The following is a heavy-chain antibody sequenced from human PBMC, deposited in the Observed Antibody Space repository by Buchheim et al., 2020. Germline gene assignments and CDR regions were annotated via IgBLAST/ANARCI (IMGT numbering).Heavy chain of an antibody. D-gene: IGHD6-13*01. Sequence: EVQLVESGGGLVQPGGSLRLSCAASGFTFSSYEMNWVRQAPGKGLEWVSYITSSGDIGYYADSVKGRFTISRDNAKNSLYLQMSSLRAEDTAVYYCARDLGAAGQHFDYWGQGT. CDR3: ARDLGAAGQHFDY. CDR1: GFTFSSYE. CDR2: ITSSGDIG. J-gene: IGHJ4*02. V-gene: IGHV3-48*03.